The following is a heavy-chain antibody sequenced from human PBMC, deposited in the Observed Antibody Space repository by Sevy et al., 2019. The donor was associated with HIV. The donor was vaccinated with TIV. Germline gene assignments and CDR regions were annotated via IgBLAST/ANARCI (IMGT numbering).Heavy chain of an antibody. D-gene: IGHD2-2*01. CDR2: IKRDGSER. CDR3: ARDCSSTTCLWGLDV. V-gene: IGHV3-7*03. CDR1: GFTFSNYW. Sequence: GWSLRLSCAASGFTFSNYWMTWVRQAPGKGLEWVANIKRDGSERYYVTSVKGRFTISRDNAKNSLYLQMNSLRADDTAVYYCARDCSSTTCLWGLDVWGQGTTVTVSS. J-gene: IGHJ6*02.